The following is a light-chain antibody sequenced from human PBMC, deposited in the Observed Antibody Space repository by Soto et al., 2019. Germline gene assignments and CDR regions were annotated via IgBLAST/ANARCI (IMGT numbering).Light chain of an antibody. CDR2: GAS. J-gene: IGKJ2*01. Sequence: EIVLTQSPGTLSLSPGERATLSCRASQSVSSRYLAWYQQKPGQPPMLLIYGASNRATGIPDRFSGSGSGPDFTLTISRLEPEDLAVYYCQQYGGSPPYTFGQGTKLEIK. CDR1: QSVSSRY. CDR3: QQYGGSPPYT. V-gene: IGKV3-20*01.